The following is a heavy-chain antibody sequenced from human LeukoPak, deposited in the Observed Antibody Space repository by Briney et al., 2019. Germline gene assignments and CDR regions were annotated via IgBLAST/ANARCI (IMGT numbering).Heavy chain of an antibody. CDR2: ISSTSSYI. Sequence: GASLRLSCAASGFTFSSYSMNWVRQAPGKGLEWVSSISSTSSYIYYADSVKGRFTISRDNAKNSLYLQMTSLRAEDTAVYYCARGRSLDYWGQGTLVTVSS. J-gene: IGHJ4*02. CDR1: GFTFSSYS. V-gene: IGHV3-21*01. CDR3: ARGRSLDY.